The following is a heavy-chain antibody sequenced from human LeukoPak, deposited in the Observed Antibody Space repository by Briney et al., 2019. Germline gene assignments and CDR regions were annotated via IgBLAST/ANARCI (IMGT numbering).Heavy chain of an antibody. J-gene: IGHJ6*02. Sequence: GGSLRLSCAASGFSFSTHWMSWVRQAPGKGLEWVANIKQDGSEEVYADSVRGRFTISRDNAKNSLFLQMNTLRAEDTAVYYCARDPYSSTWSYGMDVWGQGTMVTVSS. V-gene: IGHV3-7*05. CDR1: GFSFSTHW. CDR2: IKQDGSEE. D-gene: IGHD6-6*01. CDR3: ARDPYSSTWSYGMDV.